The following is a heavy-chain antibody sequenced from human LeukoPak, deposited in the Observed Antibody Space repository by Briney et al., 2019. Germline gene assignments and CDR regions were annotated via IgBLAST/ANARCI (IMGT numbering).Heavy chain of an antibody. D-gene: IGHD3-10*01. V-gene: IGHV3-9*01. J-gene: IGHJ4*02. CDR1: GFTFDDYA. CDR2: ISWNSGSI. Sequence: PPGGSLRLSCAASGFTFDDYAMHWVRHAPGKGLEWVSGISWNSGSIGYADSVKGRFTISRDNAKNSLFLQMNSLRTEDTALYYCAKGPHYYGSGSLYNFDYWGQGTLVTVSS. CDR3: AKGPHYYGSGSLYNFDY.